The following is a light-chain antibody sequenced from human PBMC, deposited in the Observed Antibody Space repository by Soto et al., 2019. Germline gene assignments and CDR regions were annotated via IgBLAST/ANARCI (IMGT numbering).Light chain of an antibody. CDR2: DAS. Sequence: DIQMTQSPSTLSASVGDRVTITCRASQGISRWLAWYQQKPGKAPKLLMYDASTLESAVPSRFSGSGSGTEFTLTISSLQPDDFAPYYCQHHDTYPVTFGGGTKVEVK. J-gene: IGKJ4*01. CDR3: QHHDTYPVT. V-gene: IGKV1-5*01. CDR1: QGISRW.